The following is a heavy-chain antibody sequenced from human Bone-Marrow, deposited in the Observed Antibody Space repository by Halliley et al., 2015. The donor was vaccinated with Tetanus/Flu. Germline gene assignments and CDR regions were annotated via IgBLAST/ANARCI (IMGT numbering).Heavy chain of an antibody. D-gene: IGHD1-1*01. Sequence: WYDGSNKYYANSVKGRFPIPRDNSKTTPYLQMNSLRAEDTAVYYCAREAGAQLYYFDYWGQGTLVTVSS. CDR3: AREAGAQLYYFDY. CDR2: WYDGSNK. V-gene: IGHV3-33*01. J-gene: IGHJ4*02.